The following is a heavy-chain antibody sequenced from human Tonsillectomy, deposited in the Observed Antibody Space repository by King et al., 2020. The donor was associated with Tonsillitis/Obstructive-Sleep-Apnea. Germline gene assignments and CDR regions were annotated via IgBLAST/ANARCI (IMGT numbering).Heavy chain of an antibody. J-gene: IGHJ1*01. CDR1: GYTFTGYY. CDR2: NNPNSGGT. V-gene: IGHV1-2*02. CDR3: ARDVDPTVTTCFQH. D-gene: IGHD4-17*01. Sequence: QLVQSGAEVKKPGASVKVSCKASGYTFTGYYMHWVRQAPGQGLEWMGWNNPNSGGTNYAQKFQGRVTMTRDTSISTAYMELSRLRSDATAVYYCARDVDPTVTTCFQHWGQGTLVTVSS.